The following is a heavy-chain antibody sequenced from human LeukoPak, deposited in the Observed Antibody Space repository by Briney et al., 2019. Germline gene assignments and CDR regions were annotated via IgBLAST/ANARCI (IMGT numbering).Heavy chain of an antibody. CDR1: AYDFTSVG. CDR2: ISPYNGNT. Sequence: ASVKVSCTASAYDFTSVGITWVRRAPGQGLEWMGWISPYNGNTRYAQKFQGRVAMTTDTSTTTAYMELRGLRFNDTAVYYCARAGPGSGWYFDYCGEGSLVTVSS. J-gene: IGHJ4*02. D-gene: IGHD6-19*01. CDR3: ARAGPGSGWYFDY. V-gene: IGHV1-18*01.